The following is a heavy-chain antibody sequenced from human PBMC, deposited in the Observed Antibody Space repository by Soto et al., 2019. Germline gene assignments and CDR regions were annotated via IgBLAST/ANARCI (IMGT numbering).Heavy chain of an antibody. J-gene: IGHJ6*02. CDR1: GGTFSSYA. Sequence: QVQLVQSGAEVKKPGSPVKVSCKASGGTFSSYAISWVRQAPGQGLEWMGGILPIFGTANYARKFQGRVKITEDRSTSSAYMELSSLRSEDTAVYYCARASTLTVHCGSVSCPRMDVWGQGTTVTVSS. D-gene: IGHD2-2*01. CDR2: ILPIFGTA. CDR3: ARASTLTVHCGSVSCPRMDV. V-gene: IGHV1-69*06.